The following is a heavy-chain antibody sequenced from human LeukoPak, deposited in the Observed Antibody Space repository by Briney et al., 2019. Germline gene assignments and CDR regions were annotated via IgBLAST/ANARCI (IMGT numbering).Heavy chain of an antibody. CDR2: IYYSGST. CDR3: ARAVSFGEGAFDI. D-gene: IGHD3-10*01. CDR1: CGSISSYY. J-gene: IGHJ3*02. Sequence: PSETLSLTCTVSCGSISSYYWSWIRQPPGKGLEWIGYIYYSGSTNYNPSLKSRVTISVDTSKNQFSLKLGSVTAADTAMFYCARAVSFGEGAFDIWGQGTMVTVSS. V-gene: IGHV4-59*01.